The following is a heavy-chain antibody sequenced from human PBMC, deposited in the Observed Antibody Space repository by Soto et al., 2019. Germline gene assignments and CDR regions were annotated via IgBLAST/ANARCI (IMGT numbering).Heavy chain of an antibody. V-gene: IGHV4-34*01. D-gene: IGHD6-19*01. CDR1: GRSFSNPYFY. J-gene: IGHJ4*02. Sequence: QVQLQQWSAGLLKPSETLSLTCAVYGRSFSNPYFYWSWIRQPPGKGLEWIGEVNHRGSTNYTPSLKSRVTISLDTSKNHFSLRLTSLTAADTAVYYCASLDSSGWYFDDWGQGTLVTVSS. CDR2: VNHRGST. CDR3: ASLDSSGWYFDD.